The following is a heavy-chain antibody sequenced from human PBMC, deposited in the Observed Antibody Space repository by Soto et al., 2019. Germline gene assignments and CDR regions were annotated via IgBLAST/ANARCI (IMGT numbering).Heavy chain of an antibody. J-gene: IGHJ4*02. CDR2: ISYDGSKK. Sequence: SMGLASAASVVSFRSYGIYWVRQAPGKGLEWVAFISYDGSKKQYADSVKGRFSISRDNSRNTVYLETHSLRRCDSAMYYCAIHSSISVYWGQGALVTVFS. CDR1: VVSFRSYG. V-gene: IGHV3-30*03. CDR3: AIHSSISVY. D-gene: IGHD6-13*01.